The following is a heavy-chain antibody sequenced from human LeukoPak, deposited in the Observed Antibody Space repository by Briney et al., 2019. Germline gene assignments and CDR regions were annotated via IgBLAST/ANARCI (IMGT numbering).Heavy chain of an antibody. Sequence: SGGSLRLSCAASGFTFSSYEMNWVRQAPGKGLEWVSYISSSGSTIYYADSVKGRFTISRDNAKNSLYLQMNSLRAEDTAVYYCARVREDAFDIWGQGTMVTVSS. CDR1: GFTFSSYE. J-gene: IGHJ3*02. V-gene: IGHV3-48*03. CDR2: ISSSGSTI. CDR3: ARVREDAFDI.